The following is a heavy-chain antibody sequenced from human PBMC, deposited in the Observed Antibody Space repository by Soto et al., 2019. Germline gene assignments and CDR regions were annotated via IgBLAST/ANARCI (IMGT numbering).Heavy chain of an antibody. D-gene: IGHD3-16*01. Sequence: EASVKVSCKASGGTFSSYAISWVRQAPGQGLEWMGGIIPIFGTANYAQKFQGRVTITADESTSTAYMELSSLRSEDTAVYYCAVWGGGVRAWFDPWGQGTLVTVSS. CDR1: GGTFSSYA. CDR3: AVWGGGVRAWFDP. CDR2: IIPIFGTA. V-gene: IGHV1-69*13. J-gene: IGHJ5*02.